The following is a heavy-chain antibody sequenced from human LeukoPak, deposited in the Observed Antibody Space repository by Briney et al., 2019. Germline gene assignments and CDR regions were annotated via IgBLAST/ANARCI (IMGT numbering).Heavy chain of an antibody. CDR2: IIPILGIA. D-gene: IGHD3-10*01. Sequence: SVKVSCKASGGTFSSYAISWVRQAPGQGLEWMGRIIPILGIANYAQKFQGRVTITADKSTSTAYMELSSLRSEDTAVYYCARRGGVLWFGESNWFDPWGQGTLVTVSS. CDR3: ARRGGVLWFGESNWFDP. V-gene: IGHV1-69*04. CDR1: GGTFSSYA. J-gene: IGHJ5*02.